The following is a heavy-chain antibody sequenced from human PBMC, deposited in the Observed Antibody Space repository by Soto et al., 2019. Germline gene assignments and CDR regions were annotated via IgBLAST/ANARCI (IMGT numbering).Heavy chain of an antibody. Sequence: TYYADSVKGRFTISRDNSKNTPYLQMNSLRAEDTAVYYCVPLCRYCSTTTPSWGQGTLVTVSS. D-gene: IGHD2-2*01. CDR3: VPLCRYCSTTTPS. V-gene: IGHV3-23*01. J-gene: IGHJ4*02. CDR2: T.